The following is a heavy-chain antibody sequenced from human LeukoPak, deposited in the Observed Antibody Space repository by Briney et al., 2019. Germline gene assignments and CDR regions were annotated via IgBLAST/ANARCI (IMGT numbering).Heavy chain of an antibody. V-gene: IGHV3-21*01. D-gene: IGHD3-22*01. CDR1: GFTFSSYS. Sequence: GGSLRLSCAASGFTFSSYSMNWVRQAPGKGLEWVSSISSSSSYIYYADSVKGRFTISRDNAKNSLHLQMNSLRAEDTAVYYCARDHRNGDYYDSSGYYFDYWGQGTLVTVSS. CDR2: ISSSSSYI. J-gene: IGHJ4*02. CDR3: ARDHRNGDYYDSSGYYFDY.